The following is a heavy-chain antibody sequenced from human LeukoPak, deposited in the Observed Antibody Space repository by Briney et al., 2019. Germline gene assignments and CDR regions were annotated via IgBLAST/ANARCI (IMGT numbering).Heavy chain of an antibody. D-gene: IGHD3-10*01. CDR2: ISYDGSNK. Sequence: GGSLRLSCAASGFTFSSYGMHWVRQAPGKGLEWVAVISYDGSNKYYADSVKGRFTISRDNSENTLYLQMNSLRAEDTAVYYCAKDRKKPSIDMVRGVTYDAFDIWGQGTMVTVSS. J-gene: IGHJ3*02. V-gene: IGHV3-30*18. CDR1: GFTFSSYG. CDR3: AKDRKKPSIDMVRGVTYDAFDI.